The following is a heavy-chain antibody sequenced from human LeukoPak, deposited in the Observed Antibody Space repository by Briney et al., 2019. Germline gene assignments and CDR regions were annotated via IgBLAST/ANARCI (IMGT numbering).Heavy chain of an antibody. CDR2: ISGSGGST. J-gene: IGHJ6*03. D-gene: IGHD1-1*01. Sequence: GGSLRLSCAASGFTLSSYAMSWVRQAPGKGLEWVSAISGSGGSTYYADSVKGRFTISRDNSKNTLYLQMNSLRAEDTAVYYCAKDGYDYYYYYMDVWGKGTTVTVSS. CDR1: GFTLSSYA. CDR3: AKDGYDYYYYYMDV. V-gene: IGHV3-23*01.